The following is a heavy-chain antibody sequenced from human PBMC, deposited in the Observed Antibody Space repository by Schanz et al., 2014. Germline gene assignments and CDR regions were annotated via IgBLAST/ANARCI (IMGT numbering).Heavy chain of an antibody. CDR2: ISGSSIHK. CDR1: GFTFSIYG. Sequence: EVQLLESGGGLVQPGGSLRLSCAASGFTFSIYGMSWVRQAPGKGLEWVSHISGSSIHKNYADSVKGRFTISRDNSKNTVYLQMNSLRGEDTGMYYCARGDPVAGLDYWGRGTLVTVSS. V-gene: IGHV3-23*01. CDR3: ARGDPVAGLDY. J-gene: IGHJ4*02.